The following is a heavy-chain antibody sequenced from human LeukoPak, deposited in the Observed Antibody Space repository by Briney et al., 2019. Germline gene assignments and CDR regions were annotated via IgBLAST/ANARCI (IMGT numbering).Heavy chain of an antibody. V-gene: IGHV3-23*01. J-gene: IGHJ4*02. CDR3: ARRSDYGGNGNYFDY. CDR2: VSGRDSNT. D-gene: IGHD4-23*01. CDR1: GFTFSSYG. Sequence: GGSLRLSCAASGFTFSSYGMSWVRQAPGKGLEWVSTVSGRDSNTYYADSVEGRLIISRDNSRNTLYLQMNSLRAEDTAVYYCARRSDYGGNGNYFDYWGQGTPVTVSS.